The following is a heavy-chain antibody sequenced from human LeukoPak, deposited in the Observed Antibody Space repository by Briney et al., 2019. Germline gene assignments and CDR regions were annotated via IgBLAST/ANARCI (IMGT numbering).Heavy chain of an antibody. CDR3: AKDKSSGYFDY. D-gene: IGHD6-19*01. Sequence: GGSLRLSCAASGFTFDDYTMHWVRQAPGKGLEWVSLISWDGGSIYYADSVKGRFTISRDNSKNSLYLQMNSLRTEDTALYYCAKDKSSGYFDYWGQGTLVTVSS. CDR1: GFTFDDYT. V-gene: IGHV3-43*01. J-gene: IGHJ4*02. CDR2: ISWDGGSI.